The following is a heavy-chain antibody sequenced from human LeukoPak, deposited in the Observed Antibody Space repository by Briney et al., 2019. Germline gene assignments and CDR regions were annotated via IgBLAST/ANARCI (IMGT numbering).Heavy chain of an antibody. CDR2: ISGSGGST. CDR3: AKDQEVAGTSFDY. V-gene: IGHV3-23*01. CDR1: GFTFSGYA. J-gene: IGHJ4*02. D-gene: IGHD6-19*01. Sequence: QPGGSLRLSCAASGFTFSGYAMSWVRQAPGKGLEWVSAISGSGGSTYYADSVKGRFTISRDNSKNTLYLQMNSLRAEDTAVYYCAKDQEVAGTSFDYWGQGTLVTVSS.